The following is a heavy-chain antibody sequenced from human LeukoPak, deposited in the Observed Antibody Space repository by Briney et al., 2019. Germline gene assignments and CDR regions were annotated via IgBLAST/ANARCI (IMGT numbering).Heavy chain of an antibody. J-gene: IGHJ4*02. Sequence: PSETLSLTCTVSGGSISSYYWSWIRQPAGKGLEWIGRIYTSGSTNYNPSLKSRVTMSVDTSKNQFSLKLSSVTAADTAVYYCARVGYTFYYDSSGSYYPNFLDYWGQGTLVTVSS. CDR1: GGSISSYY. CDR3: ARVGYTFYYDSSGSYYPNFLDY. D-gene: IGHD3-22*01. V-gene: IGHV4-4*07. CDR2: IYTSGST.